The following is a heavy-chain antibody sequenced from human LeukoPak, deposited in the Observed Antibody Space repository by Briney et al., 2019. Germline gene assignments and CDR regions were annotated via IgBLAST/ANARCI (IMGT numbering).Heavy chain of an antibody. V-gene: IGHV4-39*07. Sequence: PSETLSLTCTVSGGSISSSSYYWGWIRQPPGKGLEWIGSIYYSGSTYYNPSLKSRVTISVDTSKNQFSLKLSSVTAADTAVYYCARGRDSYGLSDPWGQGTLVTVSS. D-gene: IGHD5-18*01. CDR3: ARGRDSYGLSDP. CDR2: IYYSGST. J-gene: IGHJ5*02. CDR1: GGSISSSSYY.